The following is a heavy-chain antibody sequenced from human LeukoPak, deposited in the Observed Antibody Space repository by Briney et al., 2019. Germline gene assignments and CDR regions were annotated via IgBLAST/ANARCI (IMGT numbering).Heavy chain of an antibody. J-gene: IGHJ5*02. CDR2: IYYSGST. Sequence: SETLSLTCTVSGGSVSSGSYYWSWIRQPPGKGLEWIGYIYYSGSTNYNPSLKSRVTISVDTSKNQFSLKLSSVTAADTAVYYCARVSRLRVTGTENWFDPWGQGTLVTVSS. V-gene: IGHV4-61*01. D-gene: IGHD1-20*01. CDR1: GGSVSSGSYY. CDR3: ARVSRLRVTGTENWFDP.